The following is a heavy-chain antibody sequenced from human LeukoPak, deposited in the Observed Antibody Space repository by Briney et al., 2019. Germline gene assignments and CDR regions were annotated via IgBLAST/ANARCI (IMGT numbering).Heavy chain of an antibody. D-gene: IGHD3-10*01. J-gene: IGHJ4*02. Sequence: ASVKVSCKASGYTFTGYYMHWVRQAPGQGLEWMGWINPNSGGTNYAQKFQGRVTMTRDTSISTAYMELSRLRSDDTAVYYCARGPIHFTGPFDYWGQGTLVTVSS. CDR2: INPNSGGT. V-gene: IGHV1-2*02. CDR3: ARGPIHFTGPFDY. CDR1: GYTFTGYY.